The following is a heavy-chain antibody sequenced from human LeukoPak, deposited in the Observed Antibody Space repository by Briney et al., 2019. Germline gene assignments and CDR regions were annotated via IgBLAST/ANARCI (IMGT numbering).Heavy chain of an antibody. J-gene: IGHJ4*02. CDR1: GFIFSAFG. D-gene: IGHD1-1*01. CDR2: INSGGGVT. CDR3: ASSMGFWNAEFTSITD. Sequence: PGGSLRLSCAASGFIFSAFGMTWVRQHPGKGLERVSAINSGGGVTYYADSVKGRFTISRDNSENTLFLQMDSLRAEDTAVYFCASSMGFWNAEFTSITDWGQGTQVAVSS. V-gene: IGHV3-23*01.